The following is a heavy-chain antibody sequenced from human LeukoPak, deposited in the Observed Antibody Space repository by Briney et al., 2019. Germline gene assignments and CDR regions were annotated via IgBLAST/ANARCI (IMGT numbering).Heavy chain of an antibody. J-gene: IGHJ4*02. V-gene: IGHV3-30*03. CDR3: ATRYDYGDLGY. CDR2: ISYDGSNK. Sequence: GGSLRLSCAASGFTFSSYGMHWVRQAPGKGLEWVAVISYDGSNKYYADSVKGRFTISRDNSKNTLCLQMNSLRAEDTAVYYCATRYDYGDLGYWGQGTLVTVSS. CDR1: GFTFSSYG. D-gene: IGHD3-16*01.